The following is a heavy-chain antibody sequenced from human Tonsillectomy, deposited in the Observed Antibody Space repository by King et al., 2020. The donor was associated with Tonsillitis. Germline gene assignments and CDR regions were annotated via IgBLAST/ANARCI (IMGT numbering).Heavy chain of an antibody. J-gene: IGHJ5*02. Sequence: VHLVESGGGVVQPGRSLRLSCAASGFTFSSYGMHWVRQAPGKGLEWVAVISDDESNKYYADSVEGRFTISRDNSRNTLYLQMNSLRAEDTALYYCARRAPYYDSSGYSYWFAPWGQGTLVTVSS. CDR2: ISDDESNK. CDR3: ARRAPYYDSSGYSYWFAP. D-gene: IGHD3-22*01. CDR1: GFTFSSYG. V-gene: IGHV3-33*05.